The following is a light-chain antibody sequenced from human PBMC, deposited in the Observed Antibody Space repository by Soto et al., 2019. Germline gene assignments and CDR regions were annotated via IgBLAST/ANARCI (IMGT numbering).Light chain of an antibody. CDR1: QSVSDY. CDR3: QQYGSSGT. Sequence: EVVLTQSPATLSLSPGERATLSCRASQSVSDYTAWFQQKPGQPPRLLIYGASNRATGIPDRFSGSGSGTDFTLTISRLEPEDFAVYYCQQYGSSGTFGQGTKVDIK. CDR2: GAS. J-gene: IGKJ1*01. V-gene: IGKV3-20*01.